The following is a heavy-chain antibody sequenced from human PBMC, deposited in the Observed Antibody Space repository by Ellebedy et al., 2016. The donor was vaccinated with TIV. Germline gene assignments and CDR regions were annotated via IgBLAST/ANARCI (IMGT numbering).Heavy chain of an antibody. CDR1: GYTFTSYG. D-gene: IGHD5-24*01. J-gene: IGHJ4*02. V-gene: IGHV1-46*01. CDR2: INPSGGST. Sequence: ASVKVSCKASGYTFTSYGTSWVRQAPGQGLEWMGIINPSGGSTTYAQKFQGRVTMTEDTSTDTAYMELTSLRSEDTAVYFCAAIREGRNAEMSPYSDFWGQGTLVTVSS. CDR3: AAIREGRNAEMSPYSDF.